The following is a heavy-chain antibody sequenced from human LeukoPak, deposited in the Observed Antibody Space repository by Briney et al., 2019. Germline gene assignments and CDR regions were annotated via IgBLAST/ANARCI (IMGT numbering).Heavy chain of an antibody. CDR2: IYPGDSDT. CDR1: GYSFTSYW. V-gene: IGHV5-51*01. Sequence: GESLKISCKGSGYSFTSYWIGWVRQMPGKGLEWMGTIYPGDSDTRYSPSFQGQVTISADKSISTAYLQWSSLKASDTAMYYCARVRMGRFLEWLLFDYWGQGTLVTVSS. CDR3: ARVRMGRFLEWLLFDY. D-gene: IGHD3-3*01. J-gene: IGHJ4*02.